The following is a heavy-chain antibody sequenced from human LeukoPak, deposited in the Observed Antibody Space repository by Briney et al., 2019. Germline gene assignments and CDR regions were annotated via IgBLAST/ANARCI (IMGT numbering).Heavy chain of an antibody. J-gene: IGHJ4*02. CDR2: IWYDGSNK. Sequence: GGSLRLSCAASGFTFSSYGMHWVRQAPGKGLEWVAVIWYDGSNKYYADSVKGRFPISRDNSKNTLYLQMDSLRAEDTAVYYCARDGYYGSGSYDYWGQGTLVTVSS. V-gene: IGHV3-33*01. CDR1: GFTFSSYG. CDR3: ARDGYYGSGSYDY. D-gene: IGHD3-10*01.